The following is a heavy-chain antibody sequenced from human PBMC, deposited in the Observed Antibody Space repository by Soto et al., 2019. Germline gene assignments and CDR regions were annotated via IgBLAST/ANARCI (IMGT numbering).Heavy chain of an antibody. CDR2: IIGSGTNT. Sequence: SLRLSCAASGFTFSSYAMSWVRQAPGKGPEWISAIIGSGTNTYYADSVKGRFTISRDNFKNTLYLHMNSLSAEDTALYFCARGTAPDCWGQGTLVNVSS. J-gene: IGHJ4*02. CDR1: GFTFSSYA. V-gene: IGHV3-23*01. CDR3: ARGTAPDC.